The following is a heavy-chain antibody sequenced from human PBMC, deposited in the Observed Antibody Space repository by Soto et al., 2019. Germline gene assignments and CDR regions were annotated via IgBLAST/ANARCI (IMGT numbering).Heavy chain of an antibody. V-gene: IGHV5-10-1*01. CDR1: GDSFTSYW. CDR2: IDPSDSYT. Sequence: PGESLKISCKASGDSFTSYWISWVRQMPGKGLERLGRIDPSDSYTNVSPSFQGHVTISADKSISTAYLQWSGLKASDSAMYYCARHSYSASGFHYYGMHVLGTGTTVTVFS. J-gene: IGHJ6*04. D-gene: IGHD3-10*01. CDR3: ARHSYSASGFHYYGMHV.